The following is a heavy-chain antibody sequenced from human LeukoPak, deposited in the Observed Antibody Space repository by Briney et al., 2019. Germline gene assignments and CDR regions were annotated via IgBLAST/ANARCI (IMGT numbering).Heavy chain of an antibody. Sequence: PSETLSLTCTVSGGSISSYYWSWIRQPPGKGLEWVGDIYYSGSTYYNPSLKSRVSISVDTSKNQFSLKLSSVTAADTAVYYCARTGSTVTMLYPFDHWGQGTLVTVSS. V-gene: IGHV4-59*01. CDR2: IYYSGST. J-gene: IGHJ4*02. CDR1: GGSISSYY. CDR3: ARTGSTVTMLYPFDH. D-gene: IGHD4-17*01.